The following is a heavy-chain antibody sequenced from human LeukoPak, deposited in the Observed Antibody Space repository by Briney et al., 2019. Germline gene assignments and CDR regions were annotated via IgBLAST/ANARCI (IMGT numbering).Heavy chain of an antibody. CDR2: ISSSSSYI. CDR1: EFTFSDYY. Sequence: EGSLRLSCAASEFTFSDYYMSWIRQAPGKGLEWVSYISSSSSYIYYADSVKGRFTISRDNAKNSLYLQMNSLRAEDTAVYYCARESMQDAFDIWGQGTMVTVSS. D-gene: IGHD2-8*01. V-gene: IGHV3-11*06. CDR3: ARESMQDAFDI. J-gene: IGHJ3*02.